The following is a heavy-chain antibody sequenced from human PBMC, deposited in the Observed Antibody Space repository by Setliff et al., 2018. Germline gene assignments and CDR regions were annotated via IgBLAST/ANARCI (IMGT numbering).Heavy chain of an antibody. CDR3: ARCSGSYDAFDI. CDR2: MHCTGTA. V-gene: IGHV4-59*12. D-gene: IGHD1-26*01. CDR1: AGSINLYY. J-gene: IGHJ3*02. Sequence: KPSETLSLTCTVSAGSINLYYWSWIRQPPGKEMEWIGYMHCTGTASFNPALKTLVTISVDTSKNQFSLKLSSVTAADTAVYYCARCSGSYDAFDIWGQGTMVTVSS.